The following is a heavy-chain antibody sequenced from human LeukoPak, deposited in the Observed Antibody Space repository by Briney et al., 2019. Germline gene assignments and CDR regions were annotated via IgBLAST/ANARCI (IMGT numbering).Heavy chain of an antibody. CDR3: ARFPYSGYDYWYFDL. CDR2: IYYSGST. Sequence: PSQTLSLTCTVSGGSISSGGYFWTWIRQHPGKPLEWIGYIYYSGSTYYNPSLKSRVTISVDTSKNQFSLKLSSVTAADTAVYYCARFPYSGYDYWYFDLWGRGTLVTVSS. CDR1: GGSISSGGYF. J-gene: IGHJ2*01. V-gene: IGHV4-31*03. D-gene: IGHD5-12*01.